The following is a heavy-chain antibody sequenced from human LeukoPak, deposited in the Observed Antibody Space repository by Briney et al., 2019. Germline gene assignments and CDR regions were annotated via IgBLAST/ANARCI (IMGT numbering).Heavy chain of an antibody. CDR1: GGSIGSYY. Sequence: SETLSLTCTVSGGSIGSYYWSWIRQPPGKGLEWIGYIYYSGTSNYNYNPSLKSRVTMSVDTSKNQFSLKLSSVTAADTAVYFCARHVLNYFDYWGRGTLVTVSS. V-gene: IGHV4-59*01. CDR2: IYYSGTSNY. J-gene: IGHJ4*02. D-gene: IGHD5/OR15-5a*01. CDR3: ARHVLNYFDY.